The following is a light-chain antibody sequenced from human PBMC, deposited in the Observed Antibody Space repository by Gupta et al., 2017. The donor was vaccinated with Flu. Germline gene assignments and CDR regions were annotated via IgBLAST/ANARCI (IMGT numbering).Light chain of an antibody. J-gene: IGLJ3*02. CDR3: SSFTRSNTWV. V-gene: IGLV2-14*01. CDR1: SSDVGGYNS. CDR2: EVS. Sequence: TSSDVGGYNSVSWYQQHPGKAPKFLIYEVSNRPSGVSNRFSGSKSGNTASLTISGLQAEDEADYYCSSFTRSNTWVFGGGTKLTVL.